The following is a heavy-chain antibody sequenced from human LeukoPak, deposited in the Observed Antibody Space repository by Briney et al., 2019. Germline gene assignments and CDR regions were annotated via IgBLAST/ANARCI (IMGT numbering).Heavy chain of an antibody. Sequence: KPSETLSLTCTVSGGSISSSSYYWGWIRQPPGKGLEGIGSIYYSGSTYYNPSLKSRVTISVDTSKNQFSLKRSSVTAADTAVYYCARQLPRPAYYFDYWGQGTLVTVSS. CDR3: ARQLPRPAYYFDY. J-gene: IGHJ4*02. CDR1: GGSISSSSYY. CDR2: IYYSGST. D-gene: IGHD1-26*01. V-gene: IGHV4-39*01.